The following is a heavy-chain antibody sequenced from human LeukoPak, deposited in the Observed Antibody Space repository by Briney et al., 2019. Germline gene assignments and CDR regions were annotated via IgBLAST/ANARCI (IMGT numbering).Heavy chain of an antibody. Sequence: GGSLRLSCAASGFTFSSYAMSWVRQAPGKGLEWRSSISGSSNYIYYADSLKGRFTISRDNAKSSLYLQMNSLRAEDTAVYYCARRASTERGHSYGLDYWGKGNLVPVSS. CDR1: GFTFSSYA. CDR2: ISGSSNYI. V-gene: IGHV3-21*01. D-gene: IGHD5-18*01. J-gene: IGHJ4*02. CDR3: ARRASTERGHSYGLDY.